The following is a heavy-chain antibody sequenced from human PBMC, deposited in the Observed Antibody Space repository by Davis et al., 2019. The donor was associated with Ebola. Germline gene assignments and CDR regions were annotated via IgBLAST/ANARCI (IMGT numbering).Heavy chain of an antibody. CDR1: GGSFSDYY. CDR2: INHVGST. Sequence: SETLSPTCALYGGSFSDYYWTWIRPSPGKGLEWIGEINHVGSTYYYPSLKSRVTFSVDSSKSQFSLKLSSVTAADAAVYYCARGRYVRIMDVWGQGTTVTVTS. V-gene: IGHV4-34*01. J-gene: IGHJ6*02. CDR3: ARGRYVRIMDV. D-gene: IGHD1-1*01.